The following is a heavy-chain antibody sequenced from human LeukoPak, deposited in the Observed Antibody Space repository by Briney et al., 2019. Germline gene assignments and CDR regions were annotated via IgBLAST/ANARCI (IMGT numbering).Heavy chain of an antibody. CDR3: AWRKYFSTWFEP. D-gene: IGHD1-14*01. CDR2: IYPGDSET. J-gene: IGHJ5*02. V-gene: IGHV5-51*01. Sequence: GESLKISCKGSGHSFTTYWIGWVRQMPGKGLEWMGIIYPGDSETQYSPSFQGQVTISVDKSINTAYLQWSSLKASDTAMYYCAWRKYFSTWFEPWGQGTLVTDSS. CDR1: GHSFTTYW.